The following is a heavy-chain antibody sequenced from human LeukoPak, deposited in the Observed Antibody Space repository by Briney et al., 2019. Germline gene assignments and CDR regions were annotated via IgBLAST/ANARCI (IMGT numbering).Heavy chain of an antibody. V-gene: IGHV3-74*01. CDR2: INRDGSST. D-gene: IGHD6-19*01. Sequence: GGALRLSCAASVFTFSSYWMHWVRQAPGKGLVWVSRINRDGSSTSYADSVRGRFTISRDNAKNTLNLQMNSLRGEDTAVYYCARVRFGYSSIPFDYWGQGTLVTVSS. J-gene: IGHJ4*02. CDR1: VFTFSSYW. CDR3: ARVRFGYSSIPFDY.